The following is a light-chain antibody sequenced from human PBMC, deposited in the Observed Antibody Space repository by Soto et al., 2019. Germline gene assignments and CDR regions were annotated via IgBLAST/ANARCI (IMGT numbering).Light chain of an antibody. Sequence: DIQMTQSPSSLSASVGDRVTITCRASQSITSYLNWYQQKPGKAPKLLIYAASSLQSGVPSRFSGSGSGTDFTLTISSLQPEDFATYYCQQSYSAPFPFGPGTXVDIK. V-gene: IGKV1-39*01. J-gene: IGKJ3*01. CDR1: QSITSY. CDR2: AAS. CDR3: QQSYSAPFP.